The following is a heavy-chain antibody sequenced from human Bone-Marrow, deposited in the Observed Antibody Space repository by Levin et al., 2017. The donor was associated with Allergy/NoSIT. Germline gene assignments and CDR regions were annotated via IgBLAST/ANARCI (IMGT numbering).Heavy chain of an antibody. CDR2: INSDGSST. CDR1: GFTFSSYW. J-gene: IGHJ4*02. D-gene: IGHD6-13*01. CDR3: ARVGSSSWY. Sequence: EASVKVSCAAAGFTFSSYWMHWVRQAPGKGLVWVPRINSDGSSTNYADSVKGRFTISRDNAKNTLYLQMNSLRAEDTAVYYCARVGSSSWYWGQGALVTVSS. V-gene: IGHV3-74*01.